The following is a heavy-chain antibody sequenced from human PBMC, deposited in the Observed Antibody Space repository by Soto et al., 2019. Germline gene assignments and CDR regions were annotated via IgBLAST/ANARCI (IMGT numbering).Heavy chain of an antibody. CDR2: IYYSGST. Sequence: SETLSLTCTVSGGSISSGDYYWSWIRQPPGKGLEWIGYIYYSGSTYYNPSLKSRVTISVDTSKNQFSLKLSSVTAADTAVYYCARDPGLGLNYYGMDVWGQGTTVTVSS. CDR1: GGSISSGDYY. V-gene: IGHV4-30-4*01. CDR3: ARDPGLGLNYYGMDV. D-gene: IGHD6-19*01. J-gene: IGHJ6*02.